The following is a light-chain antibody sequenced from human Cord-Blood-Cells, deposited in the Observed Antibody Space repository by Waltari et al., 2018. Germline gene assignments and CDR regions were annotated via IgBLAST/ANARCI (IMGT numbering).Light chain of an antibody. CDR1: SSNIGSNY. J-gene: IGLJ2*01. V-gene: IGLV1-47*01. Sequence: QSVLTQPPSASGTPGQRVTISCSGSSSNIGSNYVYWYQQLPGTAPKLLIYRNKQRPSGVPDRFSGSKSGTAASLAISWLRSEDEADYYCAAWDDSLSGVVFGGGTKLTVL. CDR2: RNK. CDR3: AAWDDSLSGVV.